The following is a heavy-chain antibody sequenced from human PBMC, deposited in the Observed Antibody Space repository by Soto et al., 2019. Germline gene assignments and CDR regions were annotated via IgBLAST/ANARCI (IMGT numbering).Heavy chain of an antibody. D-gene: IGHD3-9*01. Sequence: EVQLLESGGGLVQPGGSLRISCVASGFTFSSYAMSWFRQAPGKGLECLSTISGSGGSAYYADSVKGRFTITRDNSKNTLHLQMNSLRAEDTAVYYCAKASDYDDILTGLHWGQGTLVTVSA. V-gene: IGHV3-23*01. CDR1: GFTFSSYA. J-gene: IGHJ4*02. CDR2: ISGSGGSA. CDR3: AKASDYDDILTGLH.